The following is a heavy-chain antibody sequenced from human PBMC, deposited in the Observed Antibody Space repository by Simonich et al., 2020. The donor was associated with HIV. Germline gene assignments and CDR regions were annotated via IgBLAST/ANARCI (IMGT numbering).Heavy chain of an antibody. Sequence: QVQLVQSGAEVKKPGSSVKVSCKASGGTFSSFAISWVRQAPGLGLGWVRGNIPFFGTANYAQMFQGRVTITADESTSTAYMELSSLRSEDTGIYYCARKGGGRGVYYFDYWGQGTLVTVSS. J-gene: IGHJ4*02. D-gene: IGHD3-10*01. CDR1: GGTFSSFA. CDR2: NIPFFGTA. CDR3: ARKGGGRGVYYFDY. V-gene: IGHV1-69*13.